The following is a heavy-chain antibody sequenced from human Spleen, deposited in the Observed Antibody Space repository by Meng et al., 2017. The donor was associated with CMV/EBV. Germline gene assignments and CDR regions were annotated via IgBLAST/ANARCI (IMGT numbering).Heavy chain of an antibody. CDR1: GYTFISYG. V-gene: IGHV1-18*01. D-gene: IGHD3-22*01. Sequence: ASVKVSCKTSGYTFISYGISWVRQAPGQGLEWMGWISAYNGNTNYAQKLQGRVTMTTDTSTSTAYMELRSLRSDDTAVYYCARDHYYDSSGYDIDYWGQGTLVTVSS. CDR2: ISAYNGNT. CDR3: ARDHYYDSSGYDIDY. J-gene: IGHJ4*02.